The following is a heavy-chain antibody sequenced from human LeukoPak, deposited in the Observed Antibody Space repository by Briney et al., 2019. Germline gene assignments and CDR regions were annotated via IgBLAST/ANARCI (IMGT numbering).Heavy chain of an antibody. Sequence: SETLSLTCAVYGGSFSGYYWSWIRQPPGKGLEWIGEINHSGSTNYNPSLKSRVTISVDRSKNQFSLKLSSVTAADTAVYYCARVKKGSSTSCLFDYWGQGTLVTVSS. D-gene: IGHD2-2*01. V-gene: IGHV4-34*01. CDR2: INHSGST. J-gene: IGHJ4*02. CDR3: ARVKKGSSTSCLFDY. CDR1: GGSFSGYY.